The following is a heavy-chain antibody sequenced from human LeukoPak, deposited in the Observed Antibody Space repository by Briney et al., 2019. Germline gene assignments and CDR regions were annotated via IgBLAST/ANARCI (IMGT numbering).Heavy chain of an antibody. V-gene: IGHV3-53*01. CDR3: ARDRHQGAFDM. D-gene: IGHD2-2*01. CDR2: IYSVGTT. Sequence: GGSLRLSCAASGFTVSDHYMSWVRQAPGQGLESVSLIYSVGTTFYADSVKGLFTISRDNYKNTLYLQMNSLRAEDTAVYYCARDRHQGAFDMWGQGTMVIVSS. CDR1: GFTVSDHY. J-gene: IGHJ3*02.